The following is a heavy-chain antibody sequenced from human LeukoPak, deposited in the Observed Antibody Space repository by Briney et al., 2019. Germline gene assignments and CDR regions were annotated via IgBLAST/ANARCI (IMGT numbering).Heavy chain of an antibody. D-gene: IGHD2-21*02. J-gene: IGHJ4*02. CDR2: IYYSGST. CDR3: ARPAEVTAIQPFDY. V-gene: IGHV4-39*01. Sequence: SETLSLTCTVSGGSISSSSHYWGWIRQPPGKGLDWIGSIYYSGSTYYNPSPKSRVTISVDTSKNQFSLKLTSVTASDTAVYYCARPAEVTAIQPFDYWGQGTLVTVSS. CDR1: GGSISSSSHY.